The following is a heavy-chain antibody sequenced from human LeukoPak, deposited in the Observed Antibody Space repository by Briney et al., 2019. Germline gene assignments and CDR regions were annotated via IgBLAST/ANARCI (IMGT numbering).Heavy chain of an antibody. Sequence: ASVKVSCKASGYTSTGQDLHWVRQAPGQGLEWMGWINPNSGGTNYAQKLQGRVTMTRDTSISTAYMELSRLRSDDTAVYYCASGSGTYWPDYWGQGTLVTVYS. D-gene: IGHD3-10*01. CDR1: GYTSTGQD. CDR2: INPNSGGT. J-gene: IGHJ4*02. CDR3: ASGSGTYWPDY. V-gene: IGHV1-2*02.